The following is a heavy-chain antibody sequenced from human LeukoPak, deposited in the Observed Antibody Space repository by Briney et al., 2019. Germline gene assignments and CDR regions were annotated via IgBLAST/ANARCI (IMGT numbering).Heavy chain of an antibody. D-gene: IGHD3-16*01. CDR2: IIPIFGTA. V-gene: IGHV1-69*13. CDR1: GYTFTGYY. J-gene: IGHJ4*02. CDR3: ARTGGIPALYDY. Sequence: GASVKVSCKASGYTFTGYYMHWVRQAPGQGLEWMGGIIPIFGTANYAQKFQGRVTITADESTSTAYMELSSLRSEGTAVYYCARTGGIPALYDYWGQGTLVTVSS.